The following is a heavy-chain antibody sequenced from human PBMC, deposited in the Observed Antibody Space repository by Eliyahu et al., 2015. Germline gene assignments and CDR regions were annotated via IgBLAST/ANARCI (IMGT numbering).Heavy chain of an antibody. D-gene: IGHD6-6*01. J-gene: IGHJ5*02. CDR3: AKGSTAARLGWFDP. CDR1: GFTFDDYA. V-gene: IGHV3-9*01. CDR2: ISWNSGSI. Sequence: EVQLVESGGGLVQPGRSLRLSCAASGFTFDDYAMHWVRQVPGKGLEWVSGISWNSGSIGYADSVKGRFTISRDNAKNSLYLQMNSLRAEDTALYHCAKGSTAARLGWFDPWGQGTLVTVSS.